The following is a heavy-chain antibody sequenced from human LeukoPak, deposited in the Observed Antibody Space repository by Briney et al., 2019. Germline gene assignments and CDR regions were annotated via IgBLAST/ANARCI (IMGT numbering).Heavy chain of an antibody. D-gene: IGHD1-26*01. CDR3: ARASGSFDY. CDR1: GFTFSSYG. CDR2: IWPDGSNK. J-gene: IGHJ4*02. Sequence: GGSLRLSCAASGFTFSSYGLHWVRQAPGKGLEWVAVIWPDGSNKYYAGSVKGRFTISRDDSKNTLYLQMNSLRAEDSAVYYCARASGSFDYWGQGTLVTVSS. V-gene: IGHV3-33*08.